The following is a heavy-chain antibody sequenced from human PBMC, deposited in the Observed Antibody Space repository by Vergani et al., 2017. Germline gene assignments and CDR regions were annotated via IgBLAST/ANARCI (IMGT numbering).Heavy chain of an antibody. CDR2: IIPIFGTA. Sequence: QVQLVQSGAEVKKPGSSVKVSCKASGGTFSSYAISRVRQAPGQGLEWMGGIIPIFGTANYAQKFQGRVTITADESTSSAYMELSSLRSEDTAVYYCARAGCGGDCPYGSFDYWGQGTLVTVSS. V-gene: IGHV1-69*12. CDR1: GGTFSSYA. CDR3: ARAGCGGDCPYGSFDY. J-gene: IGHJ4*02. D-gene: IGHD2-21*01.